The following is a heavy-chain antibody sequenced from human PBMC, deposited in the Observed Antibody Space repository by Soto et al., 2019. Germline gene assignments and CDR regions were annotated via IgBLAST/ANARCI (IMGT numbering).Heavy chain of an antibody. V-gene: IGHV4-34*01. J-gene: IGHJ4*02. CDR2: INHSGST. Sequence: QVQLQQWGAGLLKPSETLSLTCAVYGGSFSGYYWSWIRQPPGKGLGWIGEINHSGSTNYNPSLKSRVTISVDTSKNQFSLKLSSVTAADTAVYYCARHNSGFIDYWGQGTLVTVSS. CDR3: ARHNSGFIDY. CDR1: GGSFSGYY. D-gene: IGHD6-19*01.